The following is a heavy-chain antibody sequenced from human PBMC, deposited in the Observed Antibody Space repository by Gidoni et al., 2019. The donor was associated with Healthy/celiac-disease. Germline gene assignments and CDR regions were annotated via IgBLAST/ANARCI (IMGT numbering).Heavy chain of an antibody. Sequence: EVQLVQSGAEVKKPGESLKISCKGSGYSFTSYWIGWVRQMPGKGLELMGIIYPGDSDTRYSPSFQGQVTISADKSISTAYLQWSSLKASDTAMYYCARQKISGGSYSHYYYGMDVWGQGTTVTVSS. CDR2: IYPGDSDT. D-gene: IGHD1-26*01. CDR3: ARQKISGGSYSHYYYGMDV. CDR1: GYSFTSYW. V-gene: IGHV5-51*01. J-gene: IGHJ6*02.